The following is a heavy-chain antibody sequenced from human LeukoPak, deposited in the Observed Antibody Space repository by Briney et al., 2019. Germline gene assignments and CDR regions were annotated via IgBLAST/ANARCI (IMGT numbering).Heavy chain of an antibody. J-gene: IGHJ4*02. CDR3: ARVPELYYYDSSGPPNPPAYPYYFDY. CDR2: ISSSSSYI. CDR1: GFTFSSYS. D-gene: IGHD3-22*01. V-gene: IGHV3-21*01. Sequence: PGGSLRLSCAASGFTFSSYSMNWVRQAPGKGLEWVSSISSSSSYIYYADSVKGRFTISRDNAKNSLYLQMNSLRAEDTAVYYCARVPELYYYDSSGPPNPPAYPYYFDYWGQGTLVTVSS.